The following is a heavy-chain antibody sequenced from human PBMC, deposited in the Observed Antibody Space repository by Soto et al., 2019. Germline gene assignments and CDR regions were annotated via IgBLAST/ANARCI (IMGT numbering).Heavy chain of an antibody. CDR3: AKSPNFYCSSPNCYKYYFDR. CDR1: GFTFSSYW. V-gene: IGHV3-7*01. Sequence: PGGSLRLSCAASGFTFSSYWMSWVRQAPGKGLEWVANINQDGSEKYYVDSVKGRFTISRDNAKNSLYLQMNSLRPEDTAVYYCAKSPNFYCSSPNCYKYYFDRWGQGTRVTVSS. CDR2: INQDGSEK. J-gene: IGHJ4*02. D-gene: IGHD2-2*02.